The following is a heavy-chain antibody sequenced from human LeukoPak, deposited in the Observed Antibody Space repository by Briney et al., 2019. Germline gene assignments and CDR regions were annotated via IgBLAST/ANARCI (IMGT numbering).Heavy chain of an antibody. J-gene: IGHJ4*02. Sequence: PSETLSLTCTVSGGSISSSSYYWGWIRQPPGKGLEWIGSIYYSGSTYYNPSLKSRVTISVDTSKNQFSLKLSSVTAADTAVYYCARKGSIAAYSFDYWGQGTLVTVSS. CDR2: IYYSGST. CDR3: ARKGSIAAYSFDY. CDR1: GGSISSSSYY. D-gene: IGHD6-6*01. V-gene: IGHV4-39*07.